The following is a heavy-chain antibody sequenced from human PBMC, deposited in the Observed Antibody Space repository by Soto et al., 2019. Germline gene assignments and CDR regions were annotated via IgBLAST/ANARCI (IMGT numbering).Heavy chain of an antibody. CDR1: GGSISGYY. CDR2: IHYTGSS. CDR3: ARHSNEYRKSLDS. D-gene: IGHD5-18*01. Sequence: QLQESGPGLVKPSETLSLTCPVSGGSISGYYWSWLRQPPGKGLEWIAFIHYTGSSNSNPSLKSRVTISVDTSKNQFSLKLSSVTAADTAVYYCARHSNEYRKSLDSWGQGTLVTVSS. J-gene: IGHJ5*02. V-gene: IGHV4-59*08.